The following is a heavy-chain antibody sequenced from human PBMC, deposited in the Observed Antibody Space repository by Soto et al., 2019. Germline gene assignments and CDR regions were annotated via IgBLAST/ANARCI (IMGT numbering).Heavy chain of an antibody. J-gene: IGHJ6*02. CDR1: GFTFSSYW. CDR3: ARDDSSDISIPLEEYYYGMDV. Sequence: GGSLRLSCAASGFTFSSYWMHWVRQAPGKGLVWVSSISSSSSYIYYADSVKGRFTISRDNAKNSLYLQMNSLRAEDTAVYYCARDDSSDISIPLEEYYYGMDVWGQGTTVTVSS. V-gene: IGHV3-21*01. CDR2: ISSSSSYI. D-gene: IGHD3-22*01.